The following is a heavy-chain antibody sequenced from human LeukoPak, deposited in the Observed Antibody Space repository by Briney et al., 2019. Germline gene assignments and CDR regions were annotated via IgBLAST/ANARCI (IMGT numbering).Heavy chain of an antibody. CDR1: GGSFSGYY. V-gene: IGHV4-34*01. Sequence: SETLSLTCAVYGGSFSGYYWSWIRQPPGKGLEWIGEIYHSGSTNYNPSLKSRVTISVDTSKNQFSLKLSSVTAADTAVYYCHSSTFDYWGQGTLVTVSS. J-gene: IGHJ4*02. CDR2: IYHSGST. CDR3: HSSTFDY.